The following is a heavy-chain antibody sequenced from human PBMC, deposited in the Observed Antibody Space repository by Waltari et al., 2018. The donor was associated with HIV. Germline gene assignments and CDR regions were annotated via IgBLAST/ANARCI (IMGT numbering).Heavy chain of an antibody. CDR2: TYYRSKWYN. Sequence: QVQLQQSVPGLVKPSQTLSLTSVISPDTVSSNSAASNCIRQSPSRGLEWLGRTYYRSKWYNDYSMSVESRITINPDTSKNQFSLQLNSVTPEDTAVYYCARAGYSSCWEGNFYDYWGQGTLVTVSS. V-gene: IGHV6-1*01. CDR1: PDTVSSNSAA. J-gene: IGHJ4*02. D-gene: IGHD6-19*01. CDR3: ARAGYSSCWEGNFYDY.